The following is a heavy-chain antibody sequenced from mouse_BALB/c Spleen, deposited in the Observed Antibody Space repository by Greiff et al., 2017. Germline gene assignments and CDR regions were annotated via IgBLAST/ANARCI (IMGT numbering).Heavy chain of an antibody. V-gene: IGHV1-14*01. D-gene: IGHD2-1*01. Sequence: VQLKESGPELVKPGASVKMSCKASGYTFTSYVMHWVKQKPGQGLEWIGYINPYNDGTKYNEKFKGKATLTSDKSSSTAYMELSSLTSEDSAVYYCARSGEGYGNHWYFDVWGAGTTVTVSS. CDR3: ARSGEGYGNHWYFDV. CDR2: INPYNDGT. J-gene: IGHJ1*01. CDR1: GYTFTSYV.